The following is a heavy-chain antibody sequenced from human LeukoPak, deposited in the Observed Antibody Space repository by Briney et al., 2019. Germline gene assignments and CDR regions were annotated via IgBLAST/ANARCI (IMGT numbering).Heavy chain of an antibody. CDR2: VYYSGST. V-gene: IGHV4-31*03. CDR1: GDSISSGGYY. Sequence: PSQTLSLTCTVSGDSISSGGYYWSWIRQHPGKGLEWIGYVYYSGSTNYNPSLKSRVTISVDTSKNQFSLKLSSVTAADTAVYYCARAGGGGSYLDFDYWGQGTLVTVSS. D-gene: IGHD1-26*01. CDR3: ARAGGGGSYLDFDY. J-gene: IGHJ4*02.